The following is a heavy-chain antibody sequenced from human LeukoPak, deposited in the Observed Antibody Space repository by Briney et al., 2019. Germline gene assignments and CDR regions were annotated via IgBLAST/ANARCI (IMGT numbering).Heavy chain of an antibody. V-gene: IGHV3-21*01. D-gene: IGHD2-21*02. CDR1: GFTFSSYS. Sequence: GGSLRLSCAASGFTFSSYSMNWVRQAPGKGLEWVSSISSSSSYIYYVDSVKGRFTISRDNAKNSLYLQMNSLRAEDTAVYYCARVRKCSIGGDCYVIDYWGQGTLVTVSS. CDR2: ISSSSSYI. J-gene: IGHJ4*02. CDR3: ARVRKCSIGGDCYVIDY.